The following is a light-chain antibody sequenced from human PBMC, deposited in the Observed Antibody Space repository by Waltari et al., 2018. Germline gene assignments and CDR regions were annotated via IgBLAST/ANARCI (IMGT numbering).Light chain of an antibody. CDR2: WAS. J-gene: IGKJ1*01. Sequence: DIVMTQSPDSLAVSLGERATINCRSSQSILHSPNNKNYLAWYQQKPGQPPKLLIYWASIRESGVPDRFSGSGSGTEFTLTISSLQAEDVAVYYCQQYLTTRTFGQGTKVEIK. CDR3: QQYLTTRT. CDR1: QSILHSPNNKNY. V-gene: IGKV4-1*01.